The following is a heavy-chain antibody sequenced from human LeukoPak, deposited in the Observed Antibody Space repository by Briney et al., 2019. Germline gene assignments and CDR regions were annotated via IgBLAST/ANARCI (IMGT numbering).Heavy chain of an antibody. V-gene: IGHV4-38-2*02. CDR3: AREVGDYSNFYYYYYMDV. CDR2: IYHSGST. D-gene: IGHD4-11*01. Sequence: SETLSLTCAVSGYSISSGYYWGWIRQPPGKGLEWIGSIYHSGSTYYNPSLKSRVTISVDTSKNQFSLKLSSVTAADTAVYYCAREVGDYSNFYYYYYMDVWGKGTTVTVSS. J-gene: IGHJ6*03. CDR1: GYSISSGYY.